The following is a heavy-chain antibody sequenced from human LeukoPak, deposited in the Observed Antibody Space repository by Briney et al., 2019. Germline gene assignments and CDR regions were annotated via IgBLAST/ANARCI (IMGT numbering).Heavy chain of an antibody. CDR3: ARADMVATIDY. J-gene: IGHJ4*02. V-gene: IGHV3-21*01. Sequence: GGSLRLSCAASGFTFSSYSMNWVRQAPGKGLEWVSSISSSSSYISYADSVKGRFTISRDNAKNSLYLQMNSLRAEDTAVYYCARADMVATIDYWGQGTLVTVSS. CDR1: GFTFSSYS. CDR2: ISSSSSYI. D-gene: IGHD5-12*01.